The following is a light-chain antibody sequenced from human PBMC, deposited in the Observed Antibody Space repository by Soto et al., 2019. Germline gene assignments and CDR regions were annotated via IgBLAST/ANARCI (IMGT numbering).Light chain of an antibody. CDR1: PSVGSN. CDR2: GAS. V-gene: IGKV3-15*01. J-gene: IGKJ1*01. CDR3: QQYNNWPPDRT. Sequence: EIVMTQSPATLSVSPGERATLSCRASPSVGSNLAWYQQKPGQAPRLLIYGASTRATGIPARFSGSGSGTEFTLTISSLQSEYFAIYFCQQYNNWPPDRTFGQGTKVEIK.